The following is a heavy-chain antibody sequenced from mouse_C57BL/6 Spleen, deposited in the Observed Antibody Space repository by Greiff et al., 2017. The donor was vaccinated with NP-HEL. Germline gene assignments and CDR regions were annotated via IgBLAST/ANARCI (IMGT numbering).Heavy chain of an antibody. CDR1: GYAFSSSW. D-gene: IGHD1-1*01. V-gene: IGHV1-82*01. Sequence: QVQLKESGPELVKPGASVKISCKASGYAFSSSWMNWVKQRPGKGLEWIGRIYPGDGDTNYNGKFKGKATLTADKSSSTAYMQLSSLTSEDSAVYFCARDGLLRYADYWGQGTTLTVSS. CDR2: IYPGDGDT. CDR3: ARDGLLRYADY. J-gene: IGHJ2*01.